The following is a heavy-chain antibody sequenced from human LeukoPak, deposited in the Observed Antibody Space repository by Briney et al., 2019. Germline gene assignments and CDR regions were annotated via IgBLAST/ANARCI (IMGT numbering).Heavy chain of an antibody. J-gene: IGHJ1*01. D-gene: IGHD6-13*01. CDR2: ISSSSSYI. CDR1: GFTFSSYA. CDR3: ARDWPTIAAAGTIPEYFQH. Sequence: GGSLRLSCAASGFTFSSYAMSWVRQAPGKGLEWVSSISSSSSYIYYADSVKGRFTISRDNAKNSLYLQMNSLRAEDTAVYYCARDWPTIAAAGTIPEYFQHWGQGTLVTVSS. V-gene: IGHV3-21*01.